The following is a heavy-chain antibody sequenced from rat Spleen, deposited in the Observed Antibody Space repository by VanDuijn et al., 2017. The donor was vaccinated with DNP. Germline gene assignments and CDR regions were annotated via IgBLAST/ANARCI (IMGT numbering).Heavy chain of an antibody. CDR2: IPSTGGNT. Sequence: EVQLVESGGDLVQPGRSLKLSCVASRFTFNNFWMTWFRQVPGKGLEWVASIPSTGGNTYYPDSVKGRFTISRDNVKNTLYLQMNSLRSEDMATYYCARHVLPLRVWDYWGQGVMVTVSS. CDR1: RFTFNNFW. V-gene: IGHV5-31*01. D-gene: IGHD1-4*01. J-gene: IGHJ2*01. CDR3: ARHVLPLRVWDY.